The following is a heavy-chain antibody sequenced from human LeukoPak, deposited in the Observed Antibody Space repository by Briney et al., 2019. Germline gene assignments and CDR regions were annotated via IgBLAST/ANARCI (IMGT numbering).Heavy chain of an antibody. V-gene: IGHV4-59*08. J-gene: IGHJ4*03. D-gene: IGHD2-2*01. CDR1: GDSIITYY. CDR2: MYYSGST. Sequence: SETLSLTCTVSGDSIITYYWSWIRQPPGKGLEWIGYMYYSGSTNYNPSLKSRVTISVDKSRNQFSLTLSSVTAADTAVYYCSTSSTGLSGYFDCWGQGTLVTVSS. CDR3: STSSTGLSGYFDC.